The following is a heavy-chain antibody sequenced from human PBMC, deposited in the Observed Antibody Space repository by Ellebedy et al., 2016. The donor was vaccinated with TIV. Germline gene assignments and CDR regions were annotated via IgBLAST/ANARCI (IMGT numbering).Heavy chain of an antibody. CDR2: ISYDGSNK. J-gene: IGHJ4*02. V-gene: IGHV3-30-3*01. D-gene: IGHD3-10*01. Sequence: GGSLRLSCAASGFTFSSYAMHWVRQAPGKGLEWVAVISYDGSNKYYADSVKGRFTISRDNSKNTLYLQMNSLRAEDTAVYYCARSPLWVFHYFDYWGQGTLVTVSS. CDR1: GFTFSSYA. CDR3: ARSPLWVFHYFDY.